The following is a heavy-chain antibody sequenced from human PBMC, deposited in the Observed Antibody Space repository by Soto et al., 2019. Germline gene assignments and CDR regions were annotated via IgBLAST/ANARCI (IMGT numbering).Heavy chain of an antibody. D-gene: IGHD3-22*01. CDR1: GGSISSYY. V-gene: IGHV4-59*01. CDR2: IYYSGST. Sequence: SETLSLTCTVSGGSISSYYWSWIRQPPGKGLEWIGYIYYSGSTNYNPSLKSRVTISVDTSKNQFSLKLSSVTAADTAVYYCARLSGYYYSDYWGQGTLVTVSS. J-gene: IGHJ4*02. CDR3: ARLSGYYYSDY.